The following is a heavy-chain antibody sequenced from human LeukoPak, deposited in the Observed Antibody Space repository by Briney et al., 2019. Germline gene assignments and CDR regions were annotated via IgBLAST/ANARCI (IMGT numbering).Heavy chain of an antibody. CDR2: IYSGGST. J-gene: IGHJ6*04. Sequence: PGGSLRLSCTVSGFTVSSDSMSWVRQAPGKGLEWVSFIYSGGSTHYSDSVKGRFTISRDNSKNTLYLQMNSLRAEDTAVCYCAELGITMIGGVWGKGTTVTISS. CDR3: AELGITMIGGV. CDR1: GFTVSSDS. V-gene: IGHV3-53*01. D-gene: IGHD3-10*02.